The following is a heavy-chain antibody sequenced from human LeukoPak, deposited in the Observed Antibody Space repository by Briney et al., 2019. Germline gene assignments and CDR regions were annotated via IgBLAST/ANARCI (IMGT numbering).Heavy chain of an antibody. CDR2: IWYDGSNK. CDR1: GGSISSGGYY. Sequence: LSLTCTVSGGSISSGGYYWSWIRQLPGKGLEWVAVIWYDGSNKYYADSVKGRFTISRDNSKNTLYLQMNSLRAEDTAVYYCAKDGIQEYYYDSSGYYSFDYWGQGTLVTVSS. J-gene: IGHJ4*02. CDR3: AKDGIQEYYYDSSGYYSFDY. D-gene: IGHD3-22*01. V-gene: IGHV3-30*18.